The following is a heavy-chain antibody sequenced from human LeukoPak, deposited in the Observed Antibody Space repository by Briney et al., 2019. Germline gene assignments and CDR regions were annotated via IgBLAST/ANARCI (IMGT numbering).Heavy chain of an antibody. D-gene: IGHD3-22*01. CDR2: ISYDGSNK. V-gene: IGHV3-30-3*01. CDR1: GFTFSSYA. J-gene: IGHJ4*02. Sequence: GGSLRLSCAASGFTFSSYAMHWVRQAPGKGLEWVAVISYDGSNKYYADSVKGRFTISRDNAKNSLYLQMNSLRAEDTAVYYCARDPYYDSSGYWGQGTLVTVSS. CDR3: ARDPYYDSSGY.